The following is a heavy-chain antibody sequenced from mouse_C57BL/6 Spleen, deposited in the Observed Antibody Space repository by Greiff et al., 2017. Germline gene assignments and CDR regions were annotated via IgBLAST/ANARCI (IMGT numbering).Heavy chain of an antibody. J-gene: IGHJ2*01. CDR3: ASMMDGSSFYFDY. Sequence: EVQLVESGPGLAKPSPTLSLSCSVTGYSITSDYWNWIRKFPGNKLEYMGYISYSGSTYYNPSLNSRISITRDTSKNQYYLQLNTVTTEDTATYYCASMMDGSSFYFDYWGQGTTLTVSS. CDR2: ISYSGST. CDR1: GYSITSDY. D-gene: IGHD1-1*01. V-gene: IGHV3-8*01.